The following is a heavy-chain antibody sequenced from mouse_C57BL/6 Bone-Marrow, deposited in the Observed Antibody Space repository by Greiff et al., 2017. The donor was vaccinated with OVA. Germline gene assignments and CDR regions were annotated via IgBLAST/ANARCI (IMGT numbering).Heavy chain of an antibody. CDR3: ARGIWGNYFFYAMDY. D-gene: IGHD2-1*01. V-gene: IGHV1-69*01. CDR1: GYTFTSYW. Sequence: QVQLQQSGAELVMPGASVKLSCKASGYTFTSYWMHWVKQRPGQGLEWIGEIDPSDSYTNYNQKFKGKSTLTVDKSSSTAYMQLSSLTSEDSAVYYCARGIWGNYFFYAMDYWGQGTSVTVSS. J-gene: IGHJ4*01. CDR2: IDPSDSYT.